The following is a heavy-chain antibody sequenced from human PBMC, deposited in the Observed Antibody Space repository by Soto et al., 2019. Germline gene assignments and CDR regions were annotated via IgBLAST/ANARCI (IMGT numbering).Heavy chain of an antibody. CDR1: GGSISSSSYY. CDR2: IYYSGST. J-gene: IGHJ3*02. Sequence: LSETLSLTCTVSGGSISSSSYYWGWIRQPPGKGLEWIGSIYYSGSTYYNPSLKSRVTISVDTSKNQFSLKLSSVTAADTAVYYCARLNIGGFRYFEPAEKDAFDIWGQGTMVTVSS. V-gene: IGHV4-39*01. CDR3: ARLNIGGFRYFEPAEKDAFDI. D-gene: IGHD3-9*01.